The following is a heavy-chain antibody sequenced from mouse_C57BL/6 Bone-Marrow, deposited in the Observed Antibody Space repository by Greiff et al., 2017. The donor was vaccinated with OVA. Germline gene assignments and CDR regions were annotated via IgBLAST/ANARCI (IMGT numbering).Heavy chain of an antibody. V-gene: IGHV1-81*01. D-gene: IGHD2-1*01. J-gene: IGHJ3*01. CDR1: GYTFTSYG. CDR2: IYPRSGNT. CDR3: ARSLLLLFAY. Sequence: QVQLKESGAELARPGASVKLSCKASGYTFTSYGISWVKQRTGQGLEWIGEIYPRSGNTYYNEKFKGKATLTADKSSSTAYMELRSLTSEDSAVYFCARSLLLLFAYWGQGTRVTVSA.